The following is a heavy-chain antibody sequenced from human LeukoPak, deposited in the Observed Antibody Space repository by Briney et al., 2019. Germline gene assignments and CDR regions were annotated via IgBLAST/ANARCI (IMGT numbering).Heavy chain of an antibody. CDR1: GFTFSSYA. V-gene: IGHV3-23*01. CDR2: ISGSGGST. D-gene: IGHD2-15*01. Sequence: TGGSLRLSCAASGFTFSSYAMSWVRQAPGKGLERVSAISGSGGSTYYADSVKGRFTISRDNSKNTLYLQMNSLRAEDTAVYYCAKESCSGGSCYSNWFDPWGQGTLVTVSS. CDR3: AKESCSGGSCYSNWFDP. J-gene: IGHJ5*02.